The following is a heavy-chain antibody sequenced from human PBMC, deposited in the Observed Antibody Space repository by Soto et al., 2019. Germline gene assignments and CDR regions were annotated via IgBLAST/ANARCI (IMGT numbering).Heavy chain of an antibody. Sequence: GGLMRLSCAASGFMFSDLDVHRIRQDQGKGLEWVSVITTTGDTYYAASVKGRFTISRENAENSLYLQMNSLRAEDAAVYYCARGDPLNYGSYPYWHYYGMDVWGRGTTVTVSS. CDR1: GFMFSDLD. J-gene: IGHJ6*02. CDR3: ARGDPLNYGSYPYWHYYGMDV. CDR2: ITTTGDT. D-gene: IGHD2-8*02. V-gene: IGHV3-13*01.